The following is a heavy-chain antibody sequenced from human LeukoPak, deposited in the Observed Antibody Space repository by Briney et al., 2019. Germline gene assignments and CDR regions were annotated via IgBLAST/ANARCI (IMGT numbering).Heavy chain of an antibody. CDR1: GFTFSRYA. V-gene: IGHV3-23*01. Sequence: GGSLRLSCAASGFTFSRYAMSWVPQGPGKGLEWVSAISGSGGSTYHAASLKGRFTISRDTSKNTLYLQMNSLRAEDTAVYYCATFLWFGEFVDYWGQGTLVTVSS. CDR2: ISGSGGST. J-gene: IGHJ4*02. D-gene: IGHD3-10*01. CDR3: ATFLWFGEFVDY.